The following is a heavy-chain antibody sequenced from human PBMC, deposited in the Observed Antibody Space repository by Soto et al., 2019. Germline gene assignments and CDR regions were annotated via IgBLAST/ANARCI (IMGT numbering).Heavy chain of an antibody. CDR3: AKGSALAATGGGDWFDS. CDR1: GFTFNTYA. V-gene: IGHV3-23*01. J-gene: IGHJ5*01. CDR2: ISGSGSNT. Sequence: EVHVLESGGGLVQPGGSLRLSCAASGFTFNTYALSWVRQAPGKGLEWVSGISGSGSNTFYGHAVKGRFTISRDNSKDTLYLQMNSLRVEDTAVYYCAKGSALAATGGGDWFDSWGQGTLVTVSS. D-gene: IGHD6-13*01.